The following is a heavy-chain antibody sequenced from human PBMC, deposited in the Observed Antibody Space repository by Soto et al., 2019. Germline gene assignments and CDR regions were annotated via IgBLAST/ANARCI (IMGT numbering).Heavy chain of an antibody. V-gene: IGHV1-18*01. CDR1: GYIFNIYG. CDR2: ISAYNGDT. Sequence: QVQLVQSGAEVKKPGASVKVSYTASGYIFNIYGVTWVRQAPGQGLEWMGWISAYNGDTNFTQKLHCRVTLTTATSARTAYMELMSLRSDDAAVYYCVRGGDAFDMWGQGTIVTVSS. D-gene: IGHD3-16*01. J-gene: IGHJ3*02. CDR3: VRGGDAFDM.